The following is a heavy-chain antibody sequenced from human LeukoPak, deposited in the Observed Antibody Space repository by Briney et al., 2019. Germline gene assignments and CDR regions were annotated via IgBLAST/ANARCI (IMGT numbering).Heavy chain of an antibody. CDR2: INLSGST. V-gene: IGHV4-34*01. Sequence: SETLSLTCAVSGGSFSGYYWCWIRQPPGQGQEWIGEINLSGSTTYNPSLKRRVTISIAMSTTQFPLNLSFVTAADTAVYYWARVTPKPLWFGELLLSLTPSWFDPGSQGSLASVPA. CDR3: ARVTPKPLWFGELLLSLTPSWFDP. D-gene: IGHD3-10*01. J-gene: IGHJ5*02. CDR1: GGSFSGYY.